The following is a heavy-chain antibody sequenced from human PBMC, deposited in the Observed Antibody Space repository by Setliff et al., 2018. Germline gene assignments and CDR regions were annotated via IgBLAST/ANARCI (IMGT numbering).Heavy chain of an antibody. CDR1: GASLSSGTYY. Sequence: SETLSLTCTVSGASLSSGTYYWGWIRQPPGKGLEWIGRIYYRGDTYYSASLKGRLTISVDTAQNQFSLRLTSVTAADTAVYYCARTGTYRYFDYWGQGALVT. J-gene: IGHJ4*02. V-gene: IGHV4-39*01. CDR2: IYYRGDT. D-gene: IGHD1-1*01. CDR3: ARTGTYRYFDY.